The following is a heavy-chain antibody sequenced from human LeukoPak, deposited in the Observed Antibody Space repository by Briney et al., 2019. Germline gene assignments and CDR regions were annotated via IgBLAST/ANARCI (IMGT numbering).Heavy chain of an antibody. CDR1: RFTFSSYG. CDR3: AKDPSQYQLLSWVYGNSKYYYYYGMDV. CDR2: ISYDGSNK. V-gene: IGHV3-30*18. J-gene: IGHJ6*02. D-gene: IGHD2-2*01. Sequence: GGSLRLSCAASRFTFSSYGMHWVRQAPGKGLDWVAIISYDGSNKYYADSVKGRFTVSRDNSKNTLYLQMHSLRAEDTAVYYCAKDPSQYQLLSWVYGNSKYYYYYGMDVWGQGTTVTVPS.